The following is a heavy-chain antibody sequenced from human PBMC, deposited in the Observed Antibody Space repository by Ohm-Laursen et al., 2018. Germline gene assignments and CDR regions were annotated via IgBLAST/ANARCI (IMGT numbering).Heavy chain of an antibody. Sequence: SLRLSCSASGFTFSSYAMSWVRQAPGKGLEWVSAISAGGGNTNYADSVKGRFTISRDNSKNTLYLQMDSLRAKDTAVYYCARSIKDYGDYGWGQGTLVTVSS. CDR3: ARSIKDYGDYG. V-gene: IGHV3-23*01. D-gene: IGHD4-17*01. CDR2: ISAGGGNT. J-gene: IGHJ4*02. CDR1: GFTFSSYA.